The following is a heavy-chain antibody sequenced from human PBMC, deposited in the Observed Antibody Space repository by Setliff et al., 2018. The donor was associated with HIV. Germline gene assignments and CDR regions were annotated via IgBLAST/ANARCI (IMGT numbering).Heavy chain of an antibody. CDR1: RFTFDDYA. J-gene: IGHJ6*03. V-gene: IGHV3-9*01. CDR2: ISWNSGGI. CDR3: AKDTLPASARGSSMDV. Sequence: GGSLRLSCAAPRFTFDDYAMHWVRQVPGKGLEWVSGISWNSGGILYADSVKGRFTISRDNAKNSLYLQINSLRVEDTALYYCAKDTLPASARGSSMDVWGKGTTVTVSS.